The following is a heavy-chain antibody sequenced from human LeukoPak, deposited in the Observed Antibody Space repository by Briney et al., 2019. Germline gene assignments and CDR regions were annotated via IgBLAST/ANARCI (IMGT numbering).Heavy chain of an antibody. V-gene: IGHV4-38-2*02. CDR2: IYHSGST. D-gene: IGHD2-15*01. CDR3: ASFRYCSGGSCYFRLKSFAEYFQH. Sequence: SETLSLTCTVSGYSISSGYYWGWIRQPPGKGLEWIGSIYHSGSTYYNPSLKSRVTISVDTSKNQFSLKLSSVTAADTAVYYCASFRYCSGGSCYFRLKSFAEYFQHWGQGTLVTVSS. J-gene: IGHJ1*01. CDR1: GYSISSGYY.